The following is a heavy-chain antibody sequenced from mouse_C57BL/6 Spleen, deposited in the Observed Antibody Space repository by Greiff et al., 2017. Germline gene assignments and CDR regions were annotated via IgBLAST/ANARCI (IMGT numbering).Heavy chain of an antibody. V-gene: IGHV5-17*01. Sequence: EVQLQESGGGLVKPGGSLKLSCAASGFTFSDYGMHWVRQAPEKGLEWVASISSGSSTIYYADTVKGRFTISRDNAKNTLFLQMTSLRSEDTAMYYCARSRYDGYSRFDYWGQGTTLTVSS. CDR1: GFTFSDYG. CDR3: ARSRYDGYSRFDY. J-gene: IGHJ2*01. CDR2: ISSGSSTI. D-gene: IGHD2-3*01.